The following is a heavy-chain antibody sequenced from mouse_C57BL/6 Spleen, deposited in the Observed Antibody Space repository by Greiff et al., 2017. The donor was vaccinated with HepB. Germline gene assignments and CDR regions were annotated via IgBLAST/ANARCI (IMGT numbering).Heavy chain of an antibody. V-gene: IGHV1-80*01. D-gene: IGHD1-1*01. J-gene: IGHJ4*01. CDR3: AREGTTVDYAMDY. CDR2: IYPGDGDT. CDR1: GYAFSSYW. Sequence: QVHVKQSGAELVKPGASVKISCKASGYAFSSYWMNWVKQRPGKGLEWIGQIYPGDGDTNYNGKFKGKATLTADKSSSTAYMQLSSLTSEDSAVYFCAREGTTVDYAMDYWGQGTSVTVSS.